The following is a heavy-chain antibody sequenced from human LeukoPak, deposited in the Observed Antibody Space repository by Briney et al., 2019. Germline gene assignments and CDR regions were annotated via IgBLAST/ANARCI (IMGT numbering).Heavy chain of an antibody. CDR2: ISSSSSYI. CDR3: ASSQGYNPLFNY. Sequence: PGGSLRLSCAASGFTFSSYTMNWVRQAPGKGLEWASSISSSSSYIYYADSVKGRFTISRDNAKNSLFLQINSLRAEDAAVYYCASSQGYNPLFNYWGQGTLVTVSS. V-gene: IGHV3-21*01. CDR1: GFTFSSYT. J-gene: IGHJ4*02. D-gene: IGHD5-24*01.